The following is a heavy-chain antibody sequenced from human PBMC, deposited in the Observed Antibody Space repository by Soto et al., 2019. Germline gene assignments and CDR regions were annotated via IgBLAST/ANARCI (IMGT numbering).Heavy chain of an antibody. J-gene: IGHJ4*02. CDR1: GFTFSSYA. V-gene: IGHV3-23*04. CDR2: ISGSGGST. D-gene: IGHD3-22*01. CDR3: AKDQYYDSSGYGDY. Sequence: EVQLVESGGGLVKPGGYLRLSCAASGFTFSSYAMSWVRQAPGKGLEWVSAISGSGGSTYYADSVKGRFTISRDNSKNTLYLQMNSLRAEDTAVYYCAKDQYYDSSGYGDYWGQGTLVTVSS.